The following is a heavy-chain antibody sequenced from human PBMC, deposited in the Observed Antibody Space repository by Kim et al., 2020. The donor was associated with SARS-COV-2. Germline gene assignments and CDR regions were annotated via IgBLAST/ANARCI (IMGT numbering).Heavy chain of an antibody. V-gene: IGHV3-11*01. CDR2: ISSSGSTI. Sequence: GGSLRLSCAASGFTFSDYYMSWIRQAPGKGLEWVSYISSSGSTIYYADSVKGRFTISRDNAKNSLYLQMNSLRAEDTAVYYCARDFSPAGYGDSYYYYGMDVCGQGTTVTVSS. D-gene: IGHD4-17*01. J-gene: IGHJ6*02. CDR1: GFTFSDYY. CDR3: ARDFSPAGYGDSYYYYGMDV.